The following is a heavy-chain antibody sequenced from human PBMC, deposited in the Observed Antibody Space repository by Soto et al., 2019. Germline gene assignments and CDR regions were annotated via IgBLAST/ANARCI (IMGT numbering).Heavy chain of an antibody. CDR1: GYTLTELS. V-gene: IGHV1-24*01. D-gene: IGHD3-22*01. Sequence: ASVKVSCKVSGYTLTELSMHWVRQAPGKGLEWMGGFDPEDGETIYAQKFQGRVTMTEDTSTGTAYMELSSLRSEDTAVYYCATAGPYYYDSSGYPGDYFDYWGQGTLVTVS. CDR2: FDPEDGET. J-gene: IGHJ4*02. CDR3: ATAGPYYYDSSGYPGDYFDY.